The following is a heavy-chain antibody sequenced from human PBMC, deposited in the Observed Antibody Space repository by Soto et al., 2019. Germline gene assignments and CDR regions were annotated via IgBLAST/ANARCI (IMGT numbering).Heavy chain of an antibody. CDR2: IYWDDDK. D-gene: IGHD2-21*02. J-gene: IGHJ4*02. CDR1: GFSLTTNGVG. V-gene: IGHV2-5*02. Sequence: QITLKESGPTLVKPTQTLTLTCTFSGFSLTTNGVGVGWIRQPPGKALEWLALIYWDDDKRYSPSLKSRLTITKDTSKNQVVLTMTNMDPVDTATYDCAHWVTGNFDCWGQGTLVTVSS. CDR3: AHWVTGNFDC.